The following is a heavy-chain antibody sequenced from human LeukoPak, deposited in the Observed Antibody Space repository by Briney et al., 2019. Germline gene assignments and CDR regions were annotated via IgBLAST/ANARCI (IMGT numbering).Heavy chain of an antibody. D-gene: IGHD1-14*01. CDR3: VRDSNLSFDY. V-gene: IGHV3-74*01. J-gene: IGHJ4*02. CDR1: GLTISSYW. CDR2: INTDGTAT. Sequence: GGSLRLSCAASGLTISSYWMHWVRQAPGKGLVWVSHINTDGTATTYADSVKGRFTISRDNAKNTLYLQMNSLRAEDTAVYYCVRDSNLSFDYWGQGALVTVSS.